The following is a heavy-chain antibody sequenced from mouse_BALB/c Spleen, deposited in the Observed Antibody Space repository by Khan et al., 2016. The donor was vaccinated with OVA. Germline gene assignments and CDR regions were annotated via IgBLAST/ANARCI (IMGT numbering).Heavy chain of an antibody. CDR3: GRPPYCSDVMGY. D-gene: IGHD2-10*01. V-gene: IGHV9-3-1*01. CDR2: INTNTGEP. CDR1: GYTFTNYG. J-gene: IGHJ4*01. Sequence: QIQLVQSGPELKKPGETVKISCKASGYTFTNYGLNWVKQAPGKGLQWMGWINTNTGEPTYAVDFKGRFAFSLETSASTAYLQINTLKNEDTATYCWGRPPYCSDVMGYWGEGTSVTVSS.